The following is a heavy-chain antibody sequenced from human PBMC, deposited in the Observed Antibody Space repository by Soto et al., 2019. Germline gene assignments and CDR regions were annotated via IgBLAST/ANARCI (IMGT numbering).Heavy chain of an antibody. CDR3: ARHPPPPDY. CDR1: GYTFTSYG. Sequence: QVQLVQSGAEVKKPGASVKVSCKASGYTFTSYGISWMRQAPGQGLEWMGWISAYDGNTIYAQQLQGRVTMTTDTSTSTAYMELSSLRSADTTVYDCARHPPPPDYWGQGTLVTVSS. V-gene: IGHV1-18*01. CDR2: ISAYDGNT. J-gene: IGHJ4*02.